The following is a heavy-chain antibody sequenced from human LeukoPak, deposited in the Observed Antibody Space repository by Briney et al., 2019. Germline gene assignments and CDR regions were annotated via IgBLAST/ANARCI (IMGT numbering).Heavy chain of an antibody. D-gene: IGHD6-13*01. V-gene: IGHV4-30-4*01. Sequence: SETLSLTCTVSGGSISSGDYYWSWIRQPPGKGLEWIGYIYYSGSTYYNPSLKSRVTISVDTSKNQFSLKLSSVTAADTAVYYCARGDSSSDWFDPWGQGTLVTVSS. CDR2: IYYSGST. CDR1: GGSISSGDYY. J-gene: IGHJ5*02. CDR3: ARGDSSSDWFDP.